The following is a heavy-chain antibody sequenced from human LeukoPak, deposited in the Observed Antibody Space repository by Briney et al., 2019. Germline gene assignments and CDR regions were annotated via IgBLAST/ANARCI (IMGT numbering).Heavy chain of an antibody. CDR2: IYSGGST. CDR1: GFTVSSNY. V-gene: IGHV3-66*01. CDR3: ARYKQLDEADAFDI. J-gene: IGHJ3*02. D-gene: IGHD6-13*01. Sequence: GGSLRLSCAASGFTVSSNYMSWVRQAPGKGLEWVSVIYSGGSTYYADSVKGRFTISRDNSRNTLYLQMNSLRAEDTAVYYCARYKQLDEADAFDIWGQGTMVTVSS.